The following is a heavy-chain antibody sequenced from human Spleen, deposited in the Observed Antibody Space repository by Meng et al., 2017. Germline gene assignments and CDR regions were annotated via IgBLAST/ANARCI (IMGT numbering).Heavy chain of an antibody. CDR3: ERAGID. CDR1: GGSISSGDW. V-gene: IGHV4-4*02. CDR2: IHHTGTT. D-gene: IGHD2-21*01. J-gene: IGHJ4*02. Sequence: SETLSLTCTVSGGSISSGDWWSWVRRSPGRGLEWIVEIHHTGTTKYNPSLNSRVTISVDKSKNQFPLMVDSVTAADTAVYYCERAGIDWGQGTLVTVSS.